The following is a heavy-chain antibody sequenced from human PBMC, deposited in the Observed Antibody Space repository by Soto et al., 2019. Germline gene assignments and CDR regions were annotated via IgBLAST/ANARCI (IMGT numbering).Heavy chain of an antibody. D-gene: IGHD6-13*01. CDR3: AKHSSSWYFMDY. Sequence: GGSLRLSCAASGFTFSSYWMHWVRQAPGKGLVWVSRINNDGSSTSYADSVKGRFTISRDNAKNTLYLQMNSLRAEDTAVYYCAKHSSSWYFMDYWGHGTLVTVSS. V-gene: IGHV3-74*01. J-gene: IGHJ4*01. CDR1: GFTFSSYW. CDR2: INNDGSST.